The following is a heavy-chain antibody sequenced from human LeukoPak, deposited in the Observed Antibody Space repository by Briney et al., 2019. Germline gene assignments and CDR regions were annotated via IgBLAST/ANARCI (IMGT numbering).Heavy chain of an antibody. D-gene: IGHD6-6*01. Sequence: PSETLSLTCTVSGGSISSYYWSWIRQPAGKGLEWIGRIYTSGSTNYNPSLKSRVTISVDKSKNQFSLKLSSVTAADTAMYYCARDRSSSSAYYYYYYYMDVWGKGTTVTVSS. J-gene: IGHJ6*03. CDR3: ARDRSSSSAYYYYYYYMDV. V-gene: IGHV4-4*07. CDR2: IYTSGST. CDR1: GGSISSYY.